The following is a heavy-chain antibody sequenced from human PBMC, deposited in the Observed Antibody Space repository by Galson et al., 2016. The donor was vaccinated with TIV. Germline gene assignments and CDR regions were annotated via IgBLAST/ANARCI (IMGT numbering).Heavy chain of an antibody. CDR1: GYSFTNYN. J-gene: IGHJ3*01. D-gene: IGHD1-26*01. V-gene: IGHV1-3*04. Sequence: SVKVSCKASGYSFTNYNIHWVRQAPGQGLEWMGWINTGNGNTQYSQQLKGRVTLSGDTYATTAYMELNSLTSEDMAAYYCARGIVGASKAFYVWGQGTMVTVSS. CDR2: INTGNGNT. CDR3: ARGIVGASKAFYV.